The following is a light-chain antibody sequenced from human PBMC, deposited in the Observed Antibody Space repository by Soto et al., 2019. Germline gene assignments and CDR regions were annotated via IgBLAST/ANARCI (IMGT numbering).Light chain of an antibody. CDR3: QHYFSIPYT. CDR2: WAS. J-gene: IGKJ2*01. Sequence: DIVMTQSPDSLAVSLGERATINCKSSQSVFDSSNNKNYLAWYQQKPGQPPRLLISWASTRESGVPDRFSGSGSGTDFTLTIISLQAEDVAVYYCQHYFSIPYTFGQGTKLEIK. V-gene: IGKV4-1*01. CDR1: QSVFDSSNNKNY.